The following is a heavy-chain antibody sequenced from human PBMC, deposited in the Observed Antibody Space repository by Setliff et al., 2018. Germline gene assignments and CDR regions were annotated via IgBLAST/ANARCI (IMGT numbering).Heavy chain of an antibody. Sequence: ASETLSLTCTVSGDSMAGNHWSWIRQSPGKGLEWIGYITHSGSTKYNPSLKSRVAITIVASKKQFSLELSSVTAADTAVYYCARLKYYNSGTYWGNWDYYSNMDVWGKGTTGTV. CDR2: ITHSGST. CDR1: GDSMAGNH. V-gene: IGHV4-59*01. CDR3: ARLKYYNSGTYWGNWDYYSNMDV. D-gene: IGHD3-22*01. J-gene: IGHJ6*03.